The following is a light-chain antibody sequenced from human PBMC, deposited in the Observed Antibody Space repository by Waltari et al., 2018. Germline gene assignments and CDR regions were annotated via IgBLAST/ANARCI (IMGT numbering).Light chain of an antibody. J-gene: IGKJ1*01. CDR3: QRTGPVA. CDR1: QSVSRN. CDR2: GAS. V-gene: IGKV3-15*01. Sequence: EIVMTQSPATMSVSPGEGATLSCRASQSVSRNLAWYQQKPGQAPSLLIYGASTRATGIPARFSGSGSGTEFTLTISSLQSEDFAVYYCQRTGPVAFGQGTKVEIK.